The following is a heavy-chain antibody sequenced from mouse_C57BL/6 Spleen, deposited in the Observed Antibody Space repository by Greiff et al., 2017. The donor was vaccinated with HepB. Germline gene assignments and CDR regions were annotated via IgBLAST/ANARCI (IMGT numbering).Heavy chain of an antibody. CDR2: IYPSDSET. CDR1: GYTFTSYW. V-gene: IGHV1-61*01. D-gene: IGHD1-1*01. Sequence: QVQLKQPGAELVRPGSSVKLSCKASGYTFTSYWMDWVKQRPGQGLEWIGNIYPSDSETHYNQKFKGKAILTADKSSSTAYMELRSLTSEDSAVYYCTGLDVRYPFWGQGTLVTVSA. J-gene: IGHJ3*01. CDR3: TGLDVRYPF.